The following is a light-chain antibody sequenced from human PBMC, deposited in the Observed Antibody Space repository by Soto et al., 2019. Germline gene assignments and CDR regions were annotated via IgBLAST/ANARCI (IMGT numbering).Light chain of an antibody. Sequence: QSVLTQPAAVSGSPGQSITISCTGTSSDIGGYNYVSWYQQHPGKAPKLVISEVTNRPSGVSNRFSGSKSGNTASLTISGLQTEDEADYYCCSYTITSHPSVFGTGTKVTXL. CDR2: EVT. V-gene: IGLV2-14*01. J-gene: IGLJ1*01. CDR3: CSYTITSHPSV. CDR1: SSDIGGYNY.